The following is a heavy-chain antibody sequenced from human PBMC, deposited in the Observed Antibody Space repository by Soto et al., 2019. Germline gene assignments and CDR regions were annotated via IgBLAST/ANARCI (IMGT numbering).Heavy chain of an antibody. Sequence: QVQLVESGGGVVQPGRSLRLSCAASGFTFSSYGMHWVRQAPGKGLEWVAVISYDGSNKYYADSVKGRFTISRDNSKNTLYLQMNSLRAEDTAGYYCAKADDYVWGSYRAYVYCMDVWGQGTTVTVSS. J-gene: IGHJ6*02. V-gene: IGHV3-30*18. D-gene: IGHD3-16*02. CDR2: ISYDGSNK. CDR1: GFTFSSYG. CDR3: AKADDYVWGSYRAYVYCMDV.